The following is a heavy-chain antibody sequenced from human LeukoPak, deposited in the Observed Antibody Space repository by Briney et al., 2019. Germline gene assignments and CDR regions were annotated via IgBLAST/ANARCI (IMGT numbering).Heavy chain of an antibody. CDR3: AKTTTRSYFYDKTGSNWYDP. CDR2: FSESFSASGGST. V-gene: IGHV3-23*01. CDR1: GFRFDAYA. Sequence: GGSLRLSCAASGFRFDAYAMSWVRQAPGKGLEWVSGFSESFSASGGSTYSADSVKGRFTISRDNSKNMLYLQMNSLRAEDTAIYYCAKTTTRSYFYDKTGSNWYDPWGQGTLVTVSS. D-gene: IGHD3-22*01. J-gene: IGHJ5*02.